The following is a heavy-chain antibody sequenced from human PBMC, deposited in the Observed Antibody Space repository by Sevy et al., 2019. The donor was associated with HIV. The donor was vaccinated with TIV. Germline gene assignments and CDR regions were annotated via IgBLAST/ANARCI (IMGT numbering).Heavy chain of an antibody. V-gene: IGHV3-72*01. J-gene: IGHJ3*02. CDR2: TRNKANCYTT. CDR3: ARVGRYSGYDGSDAFDI. D-gene: IGHD5-12*01. Sequence: GGSLRLSCAASGFTFSDHYMDWVRQAPGKGLEWVGRTRNKANCYTTEYAAWVKGRFTISRDDSKNSLYLQMNSLKTEDTAVYYCARVGRYSGYDGSDAFDIWGQGTMVTVSS. CDR1: GFTFSDHY.